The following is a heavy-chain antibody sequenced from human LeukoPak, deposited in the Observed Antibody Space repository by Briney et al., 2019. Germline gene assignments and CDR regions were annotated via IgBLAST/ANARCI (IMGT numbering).Heavy chain of an antibody. CDR2: IYYSGST. J-gene: IGHJ5*02. CDR3: ASVICGGSCYSKWFDP. D-gene: IGHD2-15*01. CDR1: GGSISSYY. Sequence: TSETLSLTCTVSGGSISSYYWSWIRQPPGKGLEWIGYIYYSGSTNYNPSLKSRVTISVDTSKNQFSLKLSSVTAADTAVYYCASVICGGSCYSKWFDPWGQGTLVTVSS. V-gene: IGHV4-59*12.